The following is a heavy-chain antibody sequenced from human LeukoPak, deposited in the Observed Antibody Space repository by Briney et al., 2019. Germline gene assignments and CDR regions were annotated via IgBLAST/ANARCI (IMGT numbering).Heavy chain of an antibody. CDR2: IKQDGSEK. CDR1: GFTFSSYN. Sequence: PGGSLRLSCTTSGFTFSSYNMHWVRQAPGKGLEWVANIKQDGSEKYYVDSVKGRFTISRDNAKNSLYLQMNSLRAEDTAVYYCARGLLGFGESLFDYWGQGTLVTVSS. J-gene: IGHJ4*02. D-gene: IGHD3-10*01. CDR3: ARGLLGFGESLFDY. V-gene: IGHV3-7*01.